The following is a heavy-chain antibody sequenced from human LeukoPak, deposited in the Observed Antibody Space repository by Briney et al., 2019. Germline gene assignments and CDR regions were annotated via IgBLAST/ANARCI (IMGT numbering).Heavy chain of an antibody. D-gene: IGHD3-10*01. CDR3: ATPLYGVNAYDDLHV. CDR2: IFPRDSDT. J-gene: IGHJ3*01. V-gene: IGHV5-51*01. Sequence: NRGESLKISCKASGYSFASYWIGWVRQMPGRGLEWMGIIFPRDSDTRYGPSFEGPVTISVDKSINTLYLQWSSLKASDTGMYFCATPLYGVNAYDDLHVWGQGTMVTVSS. CDR1: GYSFASYW.